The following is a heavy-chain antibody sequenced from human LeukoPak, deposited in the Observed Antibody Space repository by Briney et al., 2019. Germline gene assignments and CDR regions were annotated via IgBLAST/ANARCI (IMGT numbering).Heavy chain of an antibody. D-gene: IGHD6-13*01. Sequence: GGSLRLSCAASGFTFSSYGMHWVRQAPGKGLEWVAVIWYDGSNKYYADSVKGRFTISRDNSKNTLYLQMNSLRAEDTAVYHCARDSSSWYYFDYWGQGTLVTVSS. CDR3: ARDSSSWYYFDY. V-gene: IGHV3-33*01. CDR2: IWYDGSNK. J-gene: IGHJ4*02. CDR1: GFTFSSYG.